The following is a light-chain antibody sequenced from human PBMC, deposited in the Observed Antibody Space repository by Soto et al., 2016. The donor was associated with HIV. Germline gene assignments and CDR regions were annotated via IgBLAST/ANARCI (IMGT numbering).Light chain of an antibody. CDR3: QVWDSSSDHPV. Sequence: SYELTQPPSVSVAPGKTARITCGGNKIGSKSVHWYQQKPGQAPVLVVYDDTRRPSGIPERFSGSNSGNTATLTISRVEAGDEADYYCQVWDSSSDHPVFGGGTKADRP. V-gene: IGLV3-21*03. CDR1: KIGSKS. J-gene: IGLJ2*01. CDR2: DDT.